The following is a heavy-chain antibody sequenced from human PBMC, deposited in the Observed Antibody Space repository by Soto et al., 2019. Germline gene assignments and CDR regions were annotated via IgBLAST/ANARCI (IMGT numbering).Heavy chain of an antibody. CDR2: INGGGSSA. Sequence: EVQLVESGGDLVQPGGSLTLSCAASGFSFSIFWMHWVRQAPGKGLVWVSSINGGGSSADYADSVKGRFTFSRDNAKNTLYLQMNSLRAEDTAVYYCTRRGGYSGYDPFDYWGQGTLVTVSS. CDR3: TRRGGYSGYDPFDY. CDR1: GFSFSIFW. D-gene: IGHD5-12*01. V-gene: IGHV3-74*01. J-gene: IGHJ4*02.